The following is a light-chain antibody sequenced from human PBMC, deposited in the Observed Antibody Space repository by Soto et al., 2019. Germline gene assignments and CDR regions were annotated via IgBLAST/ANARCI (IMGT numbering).Light chain of an antibody. CDR1: QRITTY. J-gene: IGKJ2*01. CDR2: TSG. V-gene: IGKV1-39*01. Sequence: IQMTQAPSSLSASGGDRGTITCRASQRITTYLNGYQQKPGEAPKLLISTSGTLQRGVPSRFSGSGSGTDFTLTITALRPEDFATYFCQQTYSTPYTVGQGTKLEIQ. CDR3: QQTYSTPYT.